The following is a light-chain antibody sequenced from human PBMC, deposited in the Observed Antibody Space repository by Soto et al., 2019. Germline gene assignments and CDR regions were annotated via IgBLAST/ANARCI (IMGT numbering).Light chain of an antibody. CDR1: QSVSSN. J-gene: IGKJ1*01. CDR3: QRYNNWPPWT. V-gene: IGKV3-15*01. CDR2: DAS. Sequence: EIVMTQSPATLSVSPGERATLSCRASQSVSSNLDWYQQKPGQAPRLLIYDASTRATGIPARFSGSGSGTEFTLTISSLQSEDFAVYYCQRYNNWPPWTFGQGTKVEIK.